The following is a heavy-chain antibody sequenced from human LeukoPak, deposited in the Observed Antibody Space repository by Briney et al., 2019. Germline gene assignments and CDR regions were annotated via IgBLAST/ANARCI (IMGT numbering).Heavy chain of an antibody. V-gene: IGHV3-30*04. Sequence: GGSLRLSCAASGFTFRGYAMQWVRQAPGKGLEWVAVISYDGSNKYYADSVKGRFTISRDNSKHTFYLEMNTLRAEDTAVYYCARGDYYESRGYVAAYWGQGTLVTVSS. CDR1: GFTFRGYA. J-gene: IGHJ4*02. D-gene: IGHD3-22*01. CDR2: ISYDGSNK. CDR3: ARGDYYESRGYVAAY.